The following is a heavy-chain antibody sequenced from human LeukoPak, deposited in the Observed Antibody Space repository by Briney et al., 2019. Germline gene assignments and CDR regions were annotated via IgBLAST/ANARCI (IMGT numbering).Heavy chain of an antibody. CDR1: GGTFSSYA. J-gene: IGHJ4*02. Sequence: SVKVSCKASGGTFSSYAISWVRQAPGQGLGWMGRIIPILGIANYAQKFQGRVTITADKSTSTAYMELSSLRSEDTAVYYCARVAGIAASYWGQGTLVTVSS. D-gene: IGHD6-13*01. CDR2: IIPILGIA. CDR3: ARVAGIAASY. V-gene: IGHV1-69*04.